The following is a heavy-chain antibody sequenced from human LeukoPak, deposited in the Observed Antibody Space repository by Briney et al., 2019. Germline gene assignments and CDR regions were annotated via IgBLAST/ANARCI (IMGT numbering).Heavy chain of an antibody. CDR1: GFSFSTYA. CDR2: ISGSGGYT. Sequence: GGSLRLSCAASGFSFSTYAMSWVRQAPGKGPEWVSSISGSGGYTFYADSVKGRFTISRDNSKNTLYLQMNSLRAEDTAVYYCAKEAGERRQQQAADYWGQGSLVTVSS. V-gene: IGHV3-23*01. CDR3: AKEAGERRQQQAADY. D-gene: IGHD6-13*01. J-gene: IGHJ4*02.